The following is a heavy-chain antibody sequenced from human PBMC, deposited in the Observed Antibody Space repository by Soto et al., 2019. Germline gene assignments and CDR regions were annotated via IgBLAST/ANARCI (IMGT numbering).Heavy chain of an antibody. Sequence: QVQLLQSGAEVKKPGPSGKVSCKASGYTFTRYAISWVRQAPGQGLEWMGWISPYNGNTNYAQKLQGRVTMTTDTSTSTAYMELRSLRSDDSAVYYWARDAPPADYWGQGTLVPVS. J-gene: IGHJ4*02. CDR2: ISPYNGNT. V-gene: IGHV1-18*01. CDR3: ARDAPPADY. CDR1: GYTFTRYA.